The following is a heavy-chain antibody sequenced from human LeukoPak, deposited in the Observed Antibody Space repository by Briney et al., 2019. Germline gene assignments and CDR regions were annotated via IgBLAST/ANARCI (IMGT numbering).Heavy chain of an antibody. CDR3: ARISSGYDFWSGYSLNYFDY. Sequence: SETLSLTCTVSGGSISSYYWSWIRQPPGKGLEWIGYIYYSGSTNYNPSLKSRVTISVDTSKNQFSLKLSSVTAADTAVYYCARISSGYDFWSGYSLNYFDYWGQGTLVTVSS. V-gene: IGHV4-59*01. J-gene: IGHJ4*02. CDR2: IYYSGST. D-gene: IGHD3-3*01. CDR1: GGSISSYY.